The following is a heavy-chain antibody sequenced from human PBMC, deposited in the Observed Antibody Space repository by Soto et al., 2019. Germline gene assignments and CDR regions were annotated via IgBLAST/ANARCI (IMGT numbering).Heavy chain of an antibody. CDR1: GGSISSGDYY. Sequence: QVQLQESGPGLVKPSQTLSLTCTVSGGSISSGDYYWSWIRQPPGKGLEWIGYIYYSGSTYYNPSLKSRVTISVDTSKNQFSLKLSSVTAADTAVYYCASFLNVLRFLEWLHEGGYYFDYWGQGTLVTVSS. CDR2: IYYSGST. CDR3: ASFLNVLRFLEWLHEGGYYFDY. J-gene: IGHJ4*02. V-gene: IGHV4-30-4*01. D-gene: IGHD3-3*01.